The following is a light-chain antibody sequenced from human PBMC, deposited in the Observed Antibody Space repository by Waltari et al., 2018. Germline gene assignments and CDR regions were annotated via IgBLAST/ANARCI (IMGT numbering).Light chain of an antibody. Sequence: DTQLSQFPSTLAASVGARVTITCRAREAINKWLAWYQQKPGKAPKALIYDASTLQSGVPSRFSGSGSGTEFTLTIDSLQPDDFATYYCQQYNRFSPFGQGTNVEVK. CDR1: EAINKW. CDR3: QQYNRFSP. CDR2: DAS. J-gene: IGKJ1*01. V-gene: IGKV1-5*01.